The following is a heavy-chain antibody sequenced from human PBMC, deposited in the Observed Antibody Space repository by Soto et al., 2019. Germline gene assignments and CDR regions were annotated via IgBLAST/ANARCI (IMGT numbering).Heavy chain of an antibody. CDR1: GFTFSDYY. CDR3: VRSGDNYNILDY. CDR2: SSNSGSFT. V-gene: IGHV3-11*06. J-gene: IGHJ4*02. D-gene: IGHD3-9*01. Sequence: GGSLRLSCAASGFTFSDYYMSWLRQAPGKGLEWIGYSSNSGSFTRYADSVKGRFSISRDNAKKSLYLQINSLRGEDTAIYYCVRSGDNYNILDYWGQGTPVTVSS.